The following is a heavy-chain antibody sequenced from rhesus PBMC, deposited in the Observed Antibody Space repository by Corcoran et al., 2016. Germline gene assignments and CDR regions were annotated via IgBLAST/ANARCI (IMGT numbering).Heavy chain of an antibody. J-gene: IGHJ4*01. D-gene: IGHD6-25*01. V-gene: IGHV4-122*02. CDR1: GSSISIGYG. Sequence: QVQLQESGPGLVKPSETLSLTCAVSGSSISIGYGWSWIRPPQGKGLEWIGYISYSGSSYYTPAFKSRVTISIDTSKNQFSLKLSSVTAADTAVYYCARGGYSGSWDYWGQGVLVTVSS. CDR2: ISYSGSS. CDR3: ARGGYSGSWDY.